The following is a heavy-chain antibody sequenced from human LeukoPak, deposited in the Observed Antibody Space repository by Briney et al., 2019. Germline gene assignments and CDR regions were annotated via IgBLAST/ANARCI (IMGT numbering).Heavy chain of an antibody. CDR1: GFTFDDYA. CDR3: AKDMGSSGWYLGT. CDR2: IIWNSGSI. D-gene: IGHD6-13*01. Sequence: PGGPLRLSCAASGFTFDDYAMPWVGQAPGKGREWVSGIIWNSGSIDSAGSVKGRFTISRDNAKNSLYLEMNSLRAEDTALYYCAKDMGSSGWYLGTWGQGTLVTVSS. J-gene: IGHJ5*02. V-gene: IGHV3-9*01.